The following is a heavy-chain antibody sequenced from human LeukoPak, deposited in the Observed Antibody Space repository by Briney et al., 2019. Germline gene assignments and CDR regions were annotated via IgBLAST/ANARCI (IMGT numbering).Heavy chain of an antibody. Sequence: PGGSLRLSCAVSGFTFSFYWMTWVRQAPGKGLEWVANMNQDGSAIYYVGSVKGRFTISRDNAKNSLYLQMTSLRADDTAVYYCARASGEGHYFDYWGQGTLVTVSS. J-gene: IGHJ4*02. CDR3: ARASGEGHYFDY. D-gene: IGHD4-17*01. V-gene: IGHV3-7*03. CDR1: GFTFSFYW. CDR2: MNQDGSAI.